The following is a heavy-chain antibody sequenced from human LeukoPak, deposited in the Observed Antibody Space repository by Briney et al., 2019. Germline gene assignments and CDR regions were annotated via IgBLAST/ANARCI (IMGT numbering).Heavy chain of an antibody. D-gene: IGHD3-22*01. J-gene: IGHJ4*02. CDR1: GFTFSSYG. CDR2: IRYDGSDK. V-gene: IGHV3-30*02. CDR3: AKDSESYDSSGSTIDY. Sequence: PGGSLRLSCAASGFTFSSYGMNWVRQAPGKGLEWVTFIRYDGSDKYYAESVKGRITISRDNSKNTLYLQMNSLRAEDTADYYCAKDSESYDSSGSTIDYWGQGTLVTVSS.